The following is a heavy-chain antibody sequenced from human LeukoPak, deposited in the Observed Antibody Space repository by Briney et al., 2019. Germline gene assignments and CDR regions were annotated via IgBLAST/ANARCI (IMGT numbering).Heavy chain of an antibody. CDR2: IIPILGIA. J-gene: IGHJ3*02. CDR3: ARWLQLFNAFDI. V-gene: IGHV1-69*04. CDR1: GGTFSSYA. D-gene: IGHD5-24*01. Sequence: SVKVSCKASGGTFSSYAISWVRQAPGQGLEWMGRIIPILGIANYAQKFQGRVTITADKSTSTAYMELRSLRSDDTAVYYCARWLQLFNAFDIWGQGTMVTVSS.